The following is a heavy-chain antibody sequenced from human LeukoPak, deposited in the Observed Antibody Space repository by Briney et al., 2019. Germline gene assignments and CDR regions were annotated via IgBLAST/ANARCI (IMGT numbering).Heavy chain of an antibody. CDR1: GGSFSGHY. V-gene: IGHV4-34*01. D-gene: IGHD2-2*01. Sequence: SETLSLTCAVYGGSFSGHYWSWIRQPPGKGLEWIGEINHSGSTNYNPSLMSRVTISVDTSKNQFSLKLGSVTAADTAVYYCASRYCSSTSCYHSGHAFDIWGQGTMVTVSS. CDR3: ASRYCSSTSCYHSGHAFDI. J-gene: IGHJ3*02. CDR2: INHSGST.